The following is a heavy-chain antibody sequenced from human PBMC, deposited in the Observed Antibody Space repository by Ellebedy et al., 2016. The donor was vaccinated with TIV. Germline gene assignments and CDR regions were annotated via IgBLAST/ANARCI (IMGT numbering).Heavy chain of an antibody. CDR2: IIPIFGTA. Sequence: SVKVSCXASGGTFSSYAISWVRQAPGQGLEWMGGIIPIFGTANYAQKLQGRVTMTTDTSTSTAYMELRSLRSDDTAVYYCARDYKLGFGELRILYGMDVWGQGTTVTVSS. V-gene: IGHV1-69*05. CDR3: ARDYKLGFGELRILYGMDV. J-gene: IGHJ6*02. D-gene: IGHD3-10*01. CDR1: GGTFSSYA.